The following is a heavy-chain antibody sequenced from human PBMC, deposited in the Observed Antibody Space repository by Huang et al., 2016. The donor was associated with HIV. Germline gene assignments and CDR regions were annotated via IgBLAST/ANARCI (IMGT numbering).Heavy chain of an antibody. CDR3: ARERYYYDRSGYYTPVEYFHH. J-gene: IGHJ1*01. V-gene: IGHV1-18*01. CDR1: GYTFTNYA. Sequence: QVQLVQSGAEVKKPGASVKVSCKASGYTFTNYAINWVRQAPGQRLEWMGWISGYKGKTNYAQKGQGRVTMTKDTSTSTAYMELRSLISDDTAVYYCARERYYYDRSGYYTPVEYFHHWGQGTLVTVSS. CDR2: ISGYKGKT. D-gene: IGHD3-22*01.